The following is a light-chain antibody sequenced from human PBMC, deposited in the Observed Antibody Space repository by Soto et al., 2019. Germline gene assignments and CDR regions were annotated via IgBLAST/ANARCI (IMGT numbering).Light chain of an antibody. CDR2: DAS. CDR1: QSIRTN. Sequence: EIMMTQSPATVSVSPGERATLSCRASQSIRTNVAWYQQKPGQALKLLLYDASTRATGLSSRFSGSGSGTEFTPPISSLQSEDVAVYYYQQYNDWPPLTFGGGTRLEI. V-gene: IGKV3-15*01. J-gene: IGKJ4*01. CDR3: QQYNDWPPLT.